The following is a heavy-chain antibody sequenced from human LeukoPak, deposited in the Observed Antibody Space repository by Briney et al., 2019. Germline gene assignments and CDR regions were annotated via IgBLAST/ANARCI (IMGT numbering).Heavy chain of an antibody. CDR3: AREMAAKGDY. CDR1: GLTFSGYW. CDR2: INQDASEK. J-gene: IGHJ4*02. D-gene: IGHD6-13*01. V-gene: IGHV3-7*01. Sequence: GGSLRLSCVVSGLTFSGYWVTWVRQAPGKGLEWVANINQDASEKYYVESVKGRFTISRDNAKNSLYLQMNSLRAEDTAVYYCAREMAAKGDYWGQGTLVTVSS.